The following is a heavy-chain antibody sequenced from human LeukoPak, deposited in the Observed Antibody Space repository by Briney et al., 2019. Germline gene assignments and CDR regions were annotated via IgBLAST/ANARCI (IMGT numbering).Heavy chain of an antibody. CDR3: AGWGGGVNH. V-gene: IGHV3-7*01. CDR2: ISPDGSAR. CDR1: GFAFATYW. J-gene: IGHJ4*02. D-gene: IGHD3-16*01. Sequence: GGSLRLSCSASGFAFATYWINWVRQVPGKGLEWVANISPDGSARYVDAVRGRFTTSRDNAKNSLSMEMNSLRAEDTAVYYCAGWGGGVNHWGQGTLVTVSS.